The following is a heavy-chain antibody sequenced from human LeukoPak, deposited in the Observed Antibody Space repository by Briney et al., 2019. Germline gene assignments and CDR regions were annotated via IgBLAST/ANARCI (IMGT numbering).Heavy chain of an antibody. CDR1: GGSISTSNYY. CDR3: ARSSLEWFGDHYYFDY. Sequence: SETLSLTCTVSGGSISTSNYYWSWIRQPAGKGLEWIGRIYTSGSTNYNPSLKSRVTMSVDTSKNQFSLKLSSVTAADTAVYYCARSSLEWFGDHYYFDYWGQGTLVTVSS. CDR2: IYTSGST. D-gene: IGHD3-10*01. V-gene: IGHV4-61*02. J-gene: IGHJ4*02.